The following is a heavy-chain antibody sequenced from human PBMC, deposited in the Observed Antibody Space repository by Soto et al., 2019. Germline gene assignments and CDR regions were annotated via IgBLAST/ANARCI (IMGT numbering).Heavy chain of an antibody. CDR2: VSSGDSNT. J-gene: IGHJ3*02. D-gene: IGHD5-18*01. CDR3: ASGGYGDNSEDAFYI. CDR1: GYTFTTYW. V-gene: IGHV5-51*01. Sequence: GESLKISCKGSGYTFTTYWIGWVRQMPGTGLEWMGIVSSGDSNTRYSPSFQGQVTISADKSINTAYLQWSSLKASDTAMYYCASGGYGDNSEDAFYIWDXGTMVTVS.